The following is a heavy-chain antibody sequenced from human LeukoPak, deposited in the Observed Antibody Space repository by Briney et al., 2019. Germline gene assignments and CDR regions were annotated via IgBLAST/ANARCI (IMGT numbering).Heavy chain of an antibody. J-gene: IGHJ6*03. CDR2: ISNGSGNR. CDR3: ARAAKWEFYHYYMDV. CDR1: EFTFSSYS. V-gene: IGHV3-48*01. D-gene: IGHD1-26*01. Sequence: GGSLRLSCVASEFTFSSYSMIWVRQAPGKGLEWISYISNGSGNRYHADSVKGRFTISRDNAKNLLYLQMNNLRADDTAVYYCARAAKWEFYHYYMDVWGKGTTVAVSS.